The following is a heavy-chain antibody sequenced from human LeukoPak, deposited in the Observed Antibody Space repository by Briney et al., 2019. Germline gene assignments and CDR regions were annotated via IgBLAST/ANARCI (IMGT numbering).Heavy chain of an antibody. CDR2: ISSSSSTI. V-gene: IGHV3-48*01. CDR1: GFTFSSYS. CDR3: ARTKLYCSGGSCYSSLDY. Sequence: PGGSLRLSCAVSGFTFSSYSMNWVRQAPGKGLEWVSYISSSSSTIYYADSVKGRFTISRDNAKNSLYLQMNSLRAEDTAVYYCARTKLYCSGGSCYSSLDYWGQGTLVTVSS. J-gene: IGHJ4*02. D-gene: IGHD2-15*01.